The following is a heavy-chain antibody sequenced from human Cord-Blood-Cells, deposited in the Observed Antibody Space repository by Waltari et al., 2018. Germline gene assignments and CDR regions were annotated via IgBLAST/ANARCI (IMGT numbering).Heavy chain of an antibody. D-gene: IGHD3-3*01. J-gene: IGHJ6*02. CDR1: GGTFSSYA. CDR3: ARGPYYDFWSGYYNRYYYGMDV. CDR2: IYPIFGTA. V-gene: IGHV1-69*01. Sequence: QVQLVQSGAEVKKPGSSVKVSCKASGGTFSSYAISWVRQAPGQGLEWMGGIYPIFGTANYAQKFQGRGTITADESTSTAYMELSSLRSEDTSVYYCARGPYYDFWSGYYNRYYYGMDVWGQGTTVTVSS.